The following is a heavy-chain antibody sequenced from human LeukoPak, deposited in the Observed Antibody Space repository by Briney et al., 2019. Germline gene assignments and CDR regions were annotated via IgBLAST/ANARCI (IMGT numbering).Heavy chain of an antibody. D-gene: IGHD3-10*01. CDR2: IYHSGST. V-gene: IGHV4-39*01. CDR1: GGSISSGSYY. CDR3: ARPQAATYYYGSGSFGRRLDWFDP. J-gene: IGHJ5*02. Sequence: SETLSLTCTVSGGSISSGSYYWSWIRQPAGKGLEWIGSIYHSGSTYYNPSLKSRVTISVDTSKNQFSLKLSSVTAADTAVYYCARPQAATYYYGSGSFGRRLDWFDPWGQGTLVTVSS.